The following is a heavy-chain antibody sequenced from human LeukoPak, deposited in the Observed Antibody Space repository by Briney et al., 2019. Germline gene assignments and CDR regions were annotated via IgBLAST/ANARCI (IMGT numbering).Heavy chain of an antibody. D-gene: IGHD5-24*01. CDR1: GFTFDDYA. Sequence: GGSLRLSCAASGFTFDDYAMHWVRQAPGKGLEWVSLISWDGGSTYYADSVKGRFTISRDNAKNSLYLQMNSLRAEDTAVYYCGVEMATIWFYWGQGTLVTVSS. CDR2: ISWDGGST. CDR3: GVEMATIWFY. V-gene: IGHV3-43D*03. J-gene: IGHJ4*02.